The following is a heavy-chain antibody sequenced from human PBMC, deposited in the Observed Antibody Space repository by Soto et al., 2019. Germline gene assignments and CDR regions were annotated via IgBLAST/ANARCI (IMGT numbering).Heavy chain of an antibody. J-gene: IGHJ5*02. CDR3: AGGGITGMGWFDR. V-gene: IGHV1-18*01. D-gene: IGHD1-20*01. CDR2: ISAHNGNT. Sequence: QVQLVQSGVEVKKPGASVKVSCKASGYTFSSYGISWVRQAPGQGLEWMGWISAHNGNTNYAQKFQDKVTMTSDTSTCTAYMEPSSPRSDDTAVYYCAGGGITGMGWFDRWGLGTLVPVSS. CDR1: GYTFSSYG.